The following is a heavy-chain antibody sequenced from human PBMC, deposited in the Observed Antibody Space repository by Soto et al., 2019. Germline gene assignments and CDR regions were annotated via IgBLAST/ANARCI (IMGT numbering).Heavy chain of an antibody. Sequence: SETLSLTCAVYGGSFSGYYWSWIRQPPGKGLEWIGEINHSGSTNYNPSLKSRVTISVDTSKNQFSLKLSSVTAADTAVYYCAGDYGDYDLFDYWGQGTLVTVSS. CDR3: AGDYGDYDLFDY. V-gene: IGHV4-34*01. J-gene: IGHJ4*02. CDR1: GGSFSGYY. CDR2: INHSGST. D-gene: IGHD4-17*01.